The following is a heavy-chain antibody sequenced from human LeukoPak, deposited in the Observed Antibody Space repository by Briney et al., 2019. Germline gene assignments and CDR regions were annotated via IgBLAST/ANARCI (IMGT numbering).Heavy chain of an antibody. CDR3: ARDFRGSVDAFDI. J-gene: IGHJ3*02. V-gene: IGHV4-59*01. Sequence: SETLSLTCTVSGGSISDYYWNWLRQPPGKGLEWIGYIYYSGRTNYNPSLKSRVSISVDTSKNQFSLKLSSVTAADTAVYYCARDFRGSVDAFDIWGQGTMVAVSS. CDR2: IYYSGRT. CDR1: GGSISDYY.